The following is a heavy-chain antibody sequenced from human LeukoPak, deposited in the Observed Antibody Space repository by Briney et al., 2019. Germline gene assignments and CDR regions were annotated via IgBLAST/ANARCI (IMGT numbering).Heavy chain of an antibody. CDR1: GGSISSHY. CDR3: ARDDRYYYDSSGYYGSGFDY. Sequence: KPSETLSLTCTVSGGSISSHYWSRIRQPPGKGLEWIGYIYYSGSTNYNPSLKSRVTISVDTSKNQFSLKLSSVTAADTAVYYCARDDRYYYDSSGYYGSGFDYWGQGTLVTVSS. CDR2: IYYSGST. V-gene: IGHV4-59*11. D-gene: IGHD3-22*01. J-gene: IGHJ4*02.